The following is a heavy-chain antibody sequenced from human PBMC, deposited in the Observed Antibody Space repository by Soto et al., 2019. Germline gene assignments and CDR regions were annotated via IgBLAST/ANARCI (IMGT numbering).Heavy chain of an antibody. Sequence: PSETLSLTCTVSGGSISSSSYYWGWIRQPPGKGLEWIGSIYYSGSTYYNPSLKSRVTISVDTSKNQFSLKLSSVTAADTAVYYCARHSGHIFFDHWGQGTLVTVSS. D-gene: IGHD5-12*01. CDR1: GGSISSSSYY. CDR3: ARHSGHIFFDH. V-gene: IGHV4-39*01. CDR2: IYYSGST. J-gene: IGHJ4*02.